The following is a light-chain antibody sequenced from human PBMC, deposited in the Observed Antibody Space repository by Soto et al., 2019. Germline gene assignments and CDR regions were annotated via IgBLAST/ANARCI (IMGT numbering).Light chain of an antibody. V-gene: IGKV1-39*01. J-gene: IGKJ1*01. CDR2: AAS. Sequence: DMQITQSPWSLSASVGDRVTITCRASQSISSYLNWYQHTPGNAPNLLIYAASSLQSGVPSRFSGSGSGTDFTLTISSLQPEDFATYYCQQSYSTPPWTFGQGTKVDIK. CDR1: QSISSY. CDR3: QQSYSTPPWT.